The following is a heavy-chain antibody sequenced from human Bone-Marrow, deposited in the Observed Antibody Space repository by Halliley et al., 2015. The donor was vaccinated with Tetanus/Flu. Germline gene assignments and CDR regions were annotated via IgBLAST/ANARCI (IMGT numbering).Heavy chain of an antibody. D-gene: IGHD6-6*01. CDR3: ARSWKYPSSGVNFDY. CDR1: GFSLSTGGMC. J-gene: IGHJ4*02. CDR2: IDWDDDK. V-gene: IGHV2-70*01. Sequence: LVKPTQTLTLTCTFSGFSLSTGGMCVSWIRQPPGKALEWLALIDWDDDKYYTTSLKTRLTLSKGTSKNQVVLTMTSMDPVDTATYFCARSWKYPSSGVNFDYWGQGTLVTVSS.